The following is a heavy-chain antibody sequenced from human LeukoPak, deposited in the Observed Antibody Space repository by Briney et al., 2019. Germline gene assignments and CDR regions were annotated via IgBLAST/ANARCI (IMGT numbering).Heavy chain of an antibody. J-gene: IGHJ4*02. CDR2: FSDSGST. Sequence: SETLSLTCTVSGASISSYYWSWVRQFPGKGLEWIVYFSDSGSTNYSPSLESRVTISVDTSKNKFFLILSSVTAADTAVYYCARRGGTVVGDTGYHYWYFDNWGQGTLVTVSS. V-gene: IGHV4-59*08. D-gene: IGHD5-12*01. CDR3: ARRGGTVVGDTGYHYWYFDN. CDR1: GASISSYY.